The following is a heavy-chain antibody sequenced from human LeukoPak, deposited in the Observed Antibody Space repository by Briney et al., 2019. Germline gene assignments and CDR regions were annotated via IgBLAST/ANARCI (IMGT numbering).Heavy chain of an antibody. CDR1: GFTFSNYA. D-gene: IGHD3-10*01. V-gene: IGHV3-23*01. CDR2: IGSSGVGT. J-gene: IGHJ6*02. Sequence: GGSLRLSCAASGFTFSNYAMTWVHQAPGKGLEWVSAIGSSGVGTYYADSVKGRFTISRDNSRYTLFLQMNSLRAEDTAVYYCAKGNPLVRYGKDVWGQGTTVTVSS. CDR3: AKGNPLVRYGKDV.